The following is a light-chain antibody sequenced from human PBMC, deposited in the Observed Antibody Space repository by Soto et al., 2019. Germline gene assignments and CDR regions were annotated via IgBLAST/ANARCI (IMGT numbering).Light chain of an antibody. Sequence: EILMTQSPSTLSVSPGERATLSCRASQSVSSNLAWYQQKPGQAPRLLIYGASTRATGIPARFSGSGSGTEFTLTISSLQYEDFAVYYCQQYNNWHPLTFGQGTRLEIK. CDR1: QSVSSN. CDR3: QQYNNWHPLT. J-gene: IGKJ5*01. CDR2: GAS. V-gene: IGKV3-15*01.